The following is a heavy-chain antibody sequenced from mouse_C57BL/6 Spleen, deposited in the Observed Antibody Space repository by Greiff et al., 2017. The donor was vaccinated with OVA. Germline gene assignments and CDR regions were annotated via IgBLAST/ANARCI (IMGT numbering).Heavy chain of an antibody. CDR2: IYPGSGST. CDR1: GYTFTSYW. V-gene: IGHV1-55*01. D-gene: IGHD1-1*01. CDR3: ARIDTGVATGGYIDV. J-gene: IGHJ1*03. Sequence: QVQLQQPGAELVKPGASVKMSCKASGYTFTSYWITWVKQRPGQGLEWIGDIYPGSGSTNYNEKFKSKATLTVDTSSSTAYMQLSSLTSEDSAVYYCARIDTGVATGGYIDVWGTGTTVTVSS.